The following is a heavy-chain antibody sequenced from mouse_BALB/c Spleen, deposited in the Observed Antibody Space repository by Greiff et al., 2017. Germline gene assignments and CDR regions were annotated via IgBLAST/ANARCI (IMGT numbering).Heavy chain of an antibody. CDR3: TSPRYRYDEYAMDY. CDR2: INPSNGGT. CDR1: GYTFTSYY. J-gene: IGHJ4*01. V-gene: IGHV1S81*02. D-gene: IGHD2-14*01. Sequence: QVQLQQPGAELVKPGASVKLSCKASGYTFTSYYMYWVKQRPGQGLEWIGGINPSNGGTNFNEKFKSKATLTVDKSSSTAYMQLSSLTSEDSAVYYCTSPRYRYDEYAMDYWGQGTAVTVAA.